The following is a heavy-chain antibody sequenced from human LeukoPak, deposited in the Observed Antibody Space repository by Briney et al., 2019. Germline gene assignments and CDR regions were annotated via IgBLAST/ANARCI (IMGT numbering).Heavy chain of an antibody. Sequence: ASVKVSCKASGGTFTGYYMHWVRQAPGQGLEWMGWINPNSGGTNYAQKFQGWVTMTRDTSISTAYMELSRLRSDDTAVYYCARGAAMAYFTFDYWGQGTLVTVSS. J-gene: IGHJ4*02. CDR3: ARGAAMAYFTFDY. CDR2: INPNSGGT. D-gene: IGHD5-18*01. CDR1: GGTFTGYY. V-gene: IGHV1-2*04.